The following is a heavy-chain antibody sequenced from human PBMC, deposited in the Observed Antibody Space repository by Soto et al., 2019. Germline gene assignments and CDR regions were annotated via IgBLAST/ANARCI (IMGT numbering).Heavy chain of an antibody. CDR2: LYRGGST. Sequence: EVQLVETGGGLIQPGGSLRISCAVSGFTVSSNYMSWVRQAPGKGLEWVSILYRGGSTFYADSVKGRFTISRDNSLNTLYLQMNSLRAEDTAVYYCARPDDSTFPSAMDVWGQGTTVTVSS. CDR1: GFTVSSNY. D-gene: IGHD2-15*01. V-gene: IGHV3-53*02. J-gene: IGHJ6*02. CDR3: ARPDDSTFPSAMDV.